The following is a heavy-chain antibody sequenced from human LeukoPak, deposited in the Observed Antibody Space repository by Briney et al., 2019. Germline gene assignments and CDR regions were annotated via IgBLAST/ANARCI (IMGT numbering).Heavy chain of an antibody. V-gene: IGHV4-4*07. CDR3: ARSLLRSGYYLNWFDP. CDR2: IYTSGST. Sequence: SETLSLTCTVSGGSISSYYWSWIRQPAGKGLEWIGRIYTSGSTNYNPSLKSRVTMSVDTSKNQFSLKLSSVTAADTAVYYCARSLLRSGYYLNWFDPWGQGTLVTVSS. J-gene: IGHJ5*02. CDR1: GGSISSYY. D-gene: IGHD3-22*01.